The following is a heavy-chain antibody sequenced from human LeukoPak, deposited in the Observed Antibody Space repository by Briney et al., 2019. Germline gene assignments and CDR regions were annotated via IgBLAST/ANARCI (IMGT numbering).Heavy chain of an antibody. CDR1: GFTFSSYA. CDR3: AKDAVLRYFDWLPHPYYYYGMDV. V-gene: IGHV3-23*01. J-gene: IGHJ6*02. CDR2: ISGSGGST. D-gene: IGHD3-9*01. Sequence: QPGGSLRLSCAASGFTFSSYAMSWVRQAPGKGLEWVSAISGSGGSTYYADSVKGRFTISRDNSKNTLYLQMNSLRAEDTAVYYCAKDAVLRYFDWLPHPYYYYGMDVWGQGTTVTVSS.